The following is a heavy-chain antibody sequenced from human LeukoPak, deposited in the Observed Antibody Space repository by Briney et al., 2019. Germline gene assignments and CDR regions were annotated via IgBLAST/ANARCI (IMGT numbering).Heavy chain of an antibody. V-gene: IGHV3-7*03. D-gene: IGHD6-13*01. Sequence: GGSLRLSCAASGFTFSNYYMSWVRRAPGKGLEWVANIKQDGSERFYGDSVTGRFTISRDNAKNSLYLQMNSLRAEDTAVYYCARVGGSWYMDHRGQGTLVTVSS. CDR1: GFTFSNYY. CDR3: ARVGGSWYMDH. CDR2: IKQDGSER. J-gene: IGHJ4*02.